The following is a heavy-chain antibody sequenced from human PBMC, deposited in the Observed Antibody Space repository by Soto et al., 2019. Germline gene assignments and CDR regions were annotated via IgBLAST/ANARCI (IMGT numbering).Heavy chain of an antibody. V-gene: IGHV1-69*06. Sequence: GASVKVSCKASGGTFSSYAISWVRQAPGQGLEWMGGIIPIFGTANYAQKFQGRVTITADKSTSTAYMELSSLRSEDTAVYYCANHAVVPAAIGWFDPWGQGTLVTVS. CDR3: ANHAVVPAAIGWFDP. CDR2: IIPIFGTA. D-gene: IGHD2-2*01. J-gene: IGHJ5*02. CDR1: GGTFSSYA.